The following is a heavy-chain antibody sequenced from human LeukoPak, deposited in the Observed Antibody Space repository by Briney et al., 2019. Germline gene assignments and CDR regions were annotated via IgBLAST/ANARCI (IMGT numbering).Heavy chain of an antibody. CDR2: IKTDGSIT. D-gene: IGHD3-10*01. CDR1: GFSFSVYW. Sequence: GGSLRLPCAASGFSFSVYWMHWVRQAPGKGPVWVSRIKTDGSITDYADFVKGRFTISRDNSKNTLYLQMNSLRAEDTAVYYCARGEYGSGSYHIDYWGQGTLVTVSS. CDR3: ARGEYGSGSYHIDY. V-gene: IGHV3-74*01. J-gene: IGHJ4*02.